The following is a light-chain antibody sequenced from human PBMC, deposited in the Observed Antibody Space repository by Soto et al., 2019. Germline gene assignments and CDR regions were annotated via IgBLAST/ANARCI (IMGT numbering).Light chain of an antibody. CDR3: QQYSDFLSS. Sequence: DIQMTQSPSTLSASVGDRVTITCRASQSISRSLAWYQQKPGKAPSLLIYDASSLEGGGPSRFSGSGFGTEFPLPITNLQPADFATYYCQQYSDFLSSFGPGTTVDFK. CDR1: QSISRS. V-gene: IGKV1-5*01. CDR2: DAS. J-gene: IGKJ3*01.